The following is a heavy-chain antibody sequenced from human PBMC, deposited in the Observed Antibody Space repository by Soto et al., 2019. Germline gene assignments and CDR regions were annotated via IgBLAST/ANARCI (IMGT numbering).Heavy chain of an antibody. CDR2: IKQDGSEG. J-gene: IGHJ4*02. CDR3: VRENYFDY. Sequence: EEQLVESGGGLVQPGGSLRLSCAGSGFTFRNYWMGWVRQAPGKRLEWVANIKQDGSEGSYADSVKGRFTISRDNAKNSLYLQMSSLGADDTAVYYCVRENYFDYWGQGILVTVSS. CDR1: GFTFRNYW. V-gene: IGHV3-7*01.